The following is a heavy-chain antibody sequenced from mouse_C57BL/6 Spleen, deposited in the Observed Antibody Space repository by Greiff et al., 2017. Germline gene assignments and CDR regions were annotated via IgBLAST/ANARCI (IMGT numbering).Heavy chain of an antibody. CDR1: GYTFTSYW. J-gene: IGHJ2*01. CDR3: ARSAYDGYYADY. Sequence: VQLQQPGAELVKPGASVKLSCKASGYTFTSYWMHWVKQRPGQGLEWIGMIHPNSGSTNYNEKFKSKATLTVDKSSSTAYMQLSSLTSEDSAVYYCARSAYDGYYADYWGQGTTLTVSS. CDR2: IHPNSGST. V-gene: IGHV1-64*01. D-gene: IGHD2-3*01.